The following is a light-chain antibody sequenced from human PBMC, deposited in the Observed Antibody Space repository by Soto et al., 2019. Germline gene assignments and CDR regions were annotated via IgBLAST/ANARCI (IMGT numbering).Light chain of an antibody. CDR2: AAS. CDR3: HQTHSTPRT. V-gene: IGKV1-39*01. J-gene: IGKJ1*01. Sequence: QYPYSLTASVGDRVTFTCRASQCISSYLNWCQQQPGKAPKLLICAASSLQSGVPSRLCGSGSGTAVTLTFSSLQPEHFATYYCHQTHSTPRTFGQGTKGDIK. CDR1: QCISSY.